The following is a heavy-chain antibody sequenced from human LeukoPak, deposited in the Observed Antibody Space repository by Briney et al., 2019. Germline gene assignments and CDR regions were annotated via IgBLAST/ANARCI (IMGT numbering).Heavy chain of an antibody. V-gene: IGHV3-9*01. CDR3: ASSGYGMDVFDI. D-gene: IGHD3-22*01. J-gene: IGHJ3*02. Sequence: SLRLSCAASEFTFDDYAMHWVRQAPGKGLEWVSGISWNSGTIVYADSVKGRFTISRDNAKNSLYLQMNSLRPEDTALYYCASSGYGMDVFDIWGQGTMVTVSS. CDR1: EFTFDDYA. CDR2: ISWNSGTI.